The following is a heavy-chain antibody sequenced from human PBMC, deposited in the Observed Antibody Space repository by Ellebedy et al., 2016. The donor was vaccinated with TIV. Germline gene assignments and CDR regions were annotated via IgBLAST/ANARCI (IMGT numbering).Heavy chain of an antibody. CDR2: IGTAGDT. CDR1: GFTFSSYD. D-gene: IGHD6-19*01. CDR3: ARRYSSGWYWYFDL. J-gene: IGHJ2*01. V-gene: IGHV3-13*04. Sequence: GGSLRLXXAASGFTFSSYDMHWVRQATGKGLEWVSAIGTAGDTYYPGSVKGRFTISRENAKNSLYLQMNSLRAGDTAVYYCARRYSSGWYWYFDLWGRGTLVTVSS.